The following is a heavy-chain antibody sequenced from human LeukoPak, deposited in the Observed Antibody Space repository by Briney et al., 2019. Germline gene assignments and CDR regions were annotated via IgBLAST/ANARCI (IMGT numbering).Heavy chain of an antibody. Sequence: SETLSLTCTVSGGSISSYYWSWIRQPAGKGLEWIGRIDTSGNTNYKPSLKSRVTMSVDTSKNQFSLKLSSVTAADTAVYYCARDQYYYDSSGLGNWFDPWGQGTLVTVSS. CDR3: ARDQYYYDSSGLGNWFDP. V-gene: IGHV4-4*07. D-gene: IGHD3-22*01. CDR1: GGSISSYY. J-gene: IGHJ5*02. CDR2: IDTSGNT.